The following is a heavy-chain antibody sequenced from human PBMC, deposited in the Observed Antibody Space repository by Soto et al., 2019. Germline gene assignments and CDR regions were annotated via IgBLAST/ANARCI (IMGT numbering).Heavy chain of an antibody. CDR2: ISGSGGST. D-gene: IGHD6-19*01. J-gene: IGHJ4*02. CDR1: GFTFSSYA. CDR3: AQSGSGWSFFY. V-gene: IGHV3-23*01. Sequence: GGSLRLSRAASGFTFSSYAMSWVRQAPGKGLEWVSAISGSGGSTYYADSVKGRFTISRDNSKNTLYLQMNSLRAEDTAVYYCAQSGSGWSFFYWGQGTLVTVSS.